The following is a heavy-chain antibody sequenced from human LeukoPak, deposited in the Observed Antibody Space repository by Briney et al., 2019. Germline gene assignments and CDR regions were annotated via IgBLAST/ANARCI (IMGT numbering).Heavy chain of an antibody. J-gene: IGHJ3*02. Sequence: GGSLRLSCAASGFTFSSYSMNWVRQAPGKGLEWVSSISSSSSYIYYADSVKGRFTISRDNAKNSLYLQMNSLRAEDTALYYCARDTHYYGSGSPAFDIWGQGTMVTVSS. CDR2: ISSSSSYI. CDR1: GFTFSSYS. D-gene: IGHD3-10*01. V-gene: IGHV3-21*01. CDR3: ARDTHYYGSGSPAFDI.